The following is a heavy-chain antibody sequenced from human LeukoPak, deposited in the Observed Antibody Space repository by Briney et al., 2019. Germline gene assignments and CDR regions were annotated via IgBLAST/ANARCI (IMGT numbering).Heavy chain of an antibody. Sequence: GGSLRLSCAASEFSFTNAWMSWVRQAPGKGLEWVGHIKSKTDGGTTDYAAPVKGRFTISRDDSKNTLYLQMNSLKTEDTAVYYCTTDFVDTAMVSGYYFDYWGQGTLVTVSS. D-gene: IGHD5-18*01. CDR3: TTDFVDTAMVSGYYFDY. V-gene: IGHV3-15*01. J-gene: IGHJ4*02. CDR1: EFSFTNAW. CDR2: IKSKTDGGTT.